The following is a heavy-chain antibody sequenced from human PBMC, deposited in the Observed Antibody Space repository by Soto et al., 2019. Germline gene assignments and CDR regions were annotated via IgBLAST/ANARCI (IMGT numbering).Heavy chain of an antibody. CDR2: IYHSGST. Sequence: QLQLQESGSGLVKPSQTLSLTCAVSGGSISSGGYSWSWIRQPPGKGLEWIGYIYHSGSTSYNPSLKSRVTISVDRSKNQFSLSLSSVTAADTAVYYWAAGGGLPRYHWGQGTLVCVSS. D-gene: IGHD5-12*01. J-gene: IGHJ5*02. CDR1: GGSISSGGYS. CDR3: AAGGGLPRYH. V-gene: IGHV4-30-2*01.